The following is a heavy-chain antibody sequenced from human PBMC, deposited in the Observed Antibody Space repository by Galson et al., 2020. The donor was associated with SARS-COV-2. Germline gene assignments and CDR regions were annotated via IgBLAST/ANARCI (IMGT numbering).Heavy chain of an antibody. CDR3: AKVYDVTMVVAAAFGY. J-gene: IGHJ4*02. Sequence: GESLKISCAASGFTFSSYGMNWVRQAPGKGLEWVAANSGAGGNTYYADSVKGRFTISRDNPKNTLYLQMNSLRAEDTALYYCAKVYDVTMVVAAAFGYWGQGTLLTVPS. D-gene: IGHD3-22*01. CDR1: GFTFSSYG. V-gene: IGHV3-23*01. CDR2: NSGAGGNT.